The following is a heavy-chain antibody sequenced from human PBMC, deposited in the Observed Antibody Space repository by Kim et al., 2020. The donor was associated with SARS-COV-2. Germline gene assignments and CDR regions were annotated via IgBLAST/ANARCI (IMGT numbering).Heavy chain of an antibody. D-gene: IGHD3-16*01. CDR3: GRGAGGKRGHYGMDV. Sequence: AASVKARVRSSRDDSQNSLYLQMNSLKSEDTAVYYCGRGAGGKRGHYGMDVWGQGTTVTVSS. J-gene: IGHJ6*02. V-gene: IGHV3-72*01.